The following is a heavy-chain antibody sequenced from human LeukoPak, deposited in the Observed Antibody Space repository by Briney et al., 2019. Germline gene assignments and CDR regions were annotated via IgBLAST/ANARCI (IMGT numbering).Heavy chain of an antibody. CDR3: ARHYDAGKDDAFRI. J-gene: IGHJ3*02. Sequence: ASVKVSCKASGYTFINYGISWVRQAPGQGLEWMGWISAYNGDTNYAQKVQGRVTMTTETSTSTVYMELRSLRSDDTAVYYCARHYDAGKDDAFRIWGQGTMVTVSS. CDR2: ISAYNGDT. CDR1: GYTFINYG. V-gene: IGHV1-18*01. D-gene: IGHD3-10*01.